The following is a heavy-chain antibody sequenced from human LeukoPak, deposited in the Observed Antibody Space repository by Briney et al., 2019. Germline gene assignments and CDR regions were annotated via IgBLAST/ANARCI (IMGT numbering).Heavy chain of an antibody. D-gene: IGHD3-9*01. CDR3: ARGLRYFDWLPDAFDI. CDR2: ISSSGSTI. V-gene: IGHV3-48*03. Sequence: GGSLRLSCAASGFTFSSYEMNWVRQAPGKGLEWVSYISSSGSTIYYADSVKGRFTISRDNAKNSLYLQMNSLRAEDTAVHYCARGLRYFDWLPDAFDIWGQGTMVTVSS. J-gene: IGHJ3*02. CDR1: GFTFSSYE.